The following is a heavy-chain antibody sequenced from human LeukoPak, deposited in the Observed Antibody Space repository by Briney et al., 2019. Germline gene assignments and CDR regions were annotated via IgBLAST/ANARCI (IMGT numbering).Heavy chain of an antibody. Sequence: ASEKVSCKASGYTFTSYGISWVRQAPGQGLEWMGWISAYNGNTNYAQKLQGRVTMTTDTSTSTAYMELRSLRSDDTAVYYCASKIYCGGDCYYFDYWGQGTLVTVSS. J-gene: IGHJ4*02. CDR2: ISAYNGNT. CDR3: ASKIYCGGDCYYFDY. CDR1: GYTFTSYG. D-gene: IGHD2-21*01. V-gene: IGHV1-18*01.